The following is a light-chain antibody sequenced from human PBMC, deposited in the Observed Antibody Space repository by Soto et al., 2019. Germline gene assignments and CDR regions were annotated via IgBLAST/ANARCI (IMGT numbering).Light chain of an antibody. CDR3: CSYTSSSTLV. V-gene: IGLV2-14*01. CDR1: SSDVGGYNT. Sequence: QSALTQPASVSGSPGQSITISCTGTSSDVGGYNTVSWYQQHPGKAPRLMIYDDANRPSGVSDRFSGSKSGNTASLTISGLQADDEADYYCCSYTSSSTLVFGGGTKLTVL. J-gene: IGLJ3*02. CDR2: DDA.